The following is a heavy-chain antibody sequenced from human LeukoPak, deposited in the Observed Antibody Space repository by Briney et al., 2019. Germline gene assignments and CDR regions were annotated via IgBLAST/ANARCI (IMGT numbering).Heavy chain of an antibody. CDR2: IKQDGSEK. D-gene: IGHD3-22*01. V-gene: IGHV3-7*03. CDR1: GFTFSTYW. CDR3: ARASGWSYYYDSSGYYHYFDY. Sequence: GGSLRLSCAASGFTFSTYWMNWVRQAPGKGLEWVANIKQDGSEKYYVDSVKGRFTISRDNAKNSLYLQMNSLRAEDTAVYYCARASGWSYYYDSSGYYHYFDYWGQGTLVTVSS. J-gene: IGHJ4*02.